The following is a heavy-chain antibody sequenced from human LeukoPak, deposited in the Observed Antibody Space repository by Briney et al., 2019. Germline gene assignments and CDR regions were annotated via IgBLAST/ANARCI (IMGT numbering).Heavy chain of an antibody. CDR1: GFTFSSYA. J-gene: IGHJ4*02. D-gene: IGHD6-13*01. CDR2: ISSNGGST. CDR3: VKIAANYFDY. Sequence: GGSLGLSCSASGFTFSSYAMHCVRQAPGKGLEYVSAISSNGGSTYYADSVKGRFTISRDNSKNTLYLQMSSLRAEDTAVYYCVKIAANYFDYWGQGTLVTVSS. V-gene: IGHV3-64D*09.